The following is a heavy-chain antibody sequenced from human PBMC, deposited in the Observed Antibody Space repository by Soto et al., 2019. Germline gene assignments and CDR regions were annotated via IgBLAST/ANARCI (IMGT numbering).Heavy chain of an antibody. J-gene: IGHJ6*03. CDR2: ISAYNGNT. D-gene: IGHD2-2*01. CDR3: ARAAYSRDIVVVPALGDYYYYYMDV. V-gene: IGHV1-18*01. Sequence: ASVKVSCKASGYTFTSYGISWVRQAPGQGLEWMGWISAYNGNTNYAQKLQGRVTMTTDTSTSTAYMELRSLRSDDTAVYYCARAAYSRDIVVVPALGDYYYYYMDVWGKGTTVTVSS. CDR1: GYTFTSYG.